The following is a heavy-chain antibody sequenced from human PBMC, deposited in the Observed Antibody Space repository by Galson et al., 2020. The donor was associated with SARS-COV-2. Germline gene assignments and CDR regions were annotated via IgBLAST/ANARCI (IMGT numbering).Heavy chain of an antibody. V-gene: IGHV3-23*01. J-gene: IGHJ6*04. CDR1: GFTFSTYA. Sequence: GGSLRLSCAASGFTFSTYAMSWVRQAPGKGLEWVSAISGSGDRTYYVDSVKGRFTISRDNPTHTLHLQMNSLRAEDTAIYYCAKDGFFWGSYYPFYYTDVWGKGTTVTVSS. CDR2: ISGSGDRT. CDR3: AKDGFFWGSYYPFYYTDV. D-gene: IGHD3-10*01.